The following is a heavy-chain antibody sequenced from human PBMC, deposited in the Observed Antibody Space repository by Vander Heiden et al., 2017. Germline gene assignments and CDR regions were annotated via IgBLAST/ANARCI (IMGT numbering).Heavy chain of an antibody. Sequence: EVQLVESGGGLVKPGGSLRLSCAASGFTFSRYSMNWVSEAAGKGMEWVSCVSSSSSYIYNADSVKGRFTISRDNDKNSLYLKMNSLGAEDTAVYYCASDSSGWSYRGWGQGTLVTVSS. V-gene: IGHV3-21*05. CDR2: VSSSSSYI. CDR1: GFTFSRYS. D-gene: IGHD6-19*01. CDR3: ASDSSGWSYRG. J-gene: IGHJ4*02.